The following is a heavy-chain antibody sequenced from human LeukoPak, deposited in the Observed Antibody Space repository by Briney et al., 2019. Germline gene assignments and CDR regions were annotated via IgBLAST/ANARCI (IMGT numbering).Heavy chain of an antibody. CDR2: INSDGSAT. CDR3: TRDHGLDV. CDR1: GFTLSSYW. J-gene: IGHJ6*02. V-gene: IGHV3-74*01. Sequence: GGSLRLSCAASGFTLSSYWMSWVRQAPGKGLMWVSQINSDGSATSCADPVKGRCTISRDNAKNMLYLEMNSLGVEDTAVYFCTRDHGLDVWGQGTTVTVSS.